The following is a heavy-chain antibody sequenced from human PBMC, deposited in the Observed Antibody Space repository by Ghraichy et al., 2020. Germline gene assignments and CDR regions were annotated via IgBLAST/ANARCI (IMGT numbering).Heavy chain of an antibody. CDR1: GFSFSSYA. Sequence: GGSLRLSCAASGFSFSSYALDWVRQAPGKGLEWVSVISGSGGNTYYADSVKGRFTISRDNYQNIMYLQMNSLRAEDTAVYYCAKVVYGGDSGGYYFDFWGQGTLVAVSS. J-gene: IGHJ4*02. D-gene: IGHD4-23*01. CDR2: ISGSGGNT. CDR3: AKVVYGGDSGGYYFDF. V-gene: IGHV3-23*01.